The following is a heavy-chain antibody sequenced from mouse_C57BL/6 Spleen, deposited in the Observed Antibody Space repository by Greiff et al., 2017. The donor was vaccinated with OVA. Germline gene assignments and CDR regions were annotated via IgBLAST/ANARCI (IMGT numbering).Heavy chain of an antibody. J-gene: IGHJ2*01. CDR1: GFTFSSYA. V-gene: IGHV5-4*01. Sequence: EVKLVESGGGLVKPGGSLKLSCAASGFTFSSYAMSWVRQTPEKRLEWVATISDGGSYTYYPDNVKGRFTISRANAKNNLYLQMSHLKSEDTAMYYCAREGGYYGYFEYWGQGTTLTVSS. D-gene: IGHD2-1*01. CDR3: AREGGYYGYFEY. CDR2: ISDGGSYT.